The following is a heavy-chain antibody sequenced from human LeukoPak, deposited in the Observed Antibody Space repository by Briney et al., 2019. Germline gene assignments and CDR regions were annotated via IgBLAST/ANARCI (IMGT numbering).Heavy chain of an antibody. CDR3: ARSAAAGRIVATFDY. CDR2: ISYDGSNK. CDR1: GFTFSSNA. V-gene: IGHV3-30*04. J-gene: IGHJ4*02. Sequence: GSLRLSCAASGFTFSSNAMHWVRQAPGKGLEWVAIISYDGSNKYYADSVEGRFTISRDKSKNTLYLQMNSLRGEDTAVYYCARSAAAGRIVATFDYWGQGTLVTVSS. D-gene: IGHD5-12*01.